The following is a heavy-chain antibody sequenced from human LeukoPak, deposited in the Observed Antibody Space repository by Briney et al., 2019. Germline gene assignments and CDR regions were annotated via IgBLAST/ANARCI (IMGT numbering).Heavy chain of an antibody. J-gene: IGHJ4*02. CDR2: ISPGGTTI. CDR3: ARVRGPTVRTMYFDY. V-gene: IGHV3-48*04. CDR1: GFTFSSHG. D-gene: IGHD2-8*01. Sequence: PGGSLRLSCAGSGFTFSSHGMIWVRQTPGKGLEWLSYISPGGTTINSADSVKDRFITSRDNGKSSLFLQTNNLRAEDTAVYYCARVRGPTVRTMYFDYWGQGTLVTVSS.